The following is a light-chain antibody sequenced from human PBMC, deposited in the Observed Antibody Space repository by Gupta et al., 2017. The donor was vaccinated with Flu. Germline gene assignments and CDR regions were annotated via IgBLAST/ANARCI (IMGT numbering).Light chain of an antibody. V-gene: IGKV3-20*01. Sequence: EIVLTQSPGTLSLSPGERATLSCRASQSVSSYFLAWYQQNPGQAPRLLIYGTSSRATGIPDRFSGRGSGTDFTLTISRLEPEDFGVYYCQQYGDSSATFGQGTKLEIK. CDR2: GTS. CDR3: QQYGDSSAT. CDR1: QSVSSYF. J-gene: IGKJ2*01.